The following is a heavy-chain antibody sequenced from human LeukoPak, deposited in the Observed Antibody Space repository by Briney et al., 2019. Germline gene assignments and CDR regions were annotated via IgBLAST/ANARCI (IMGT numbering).Heavy chain of an antibody. V-gene: IGHV4-30-2*01. J-gene: IGHJ4*02. CDR1: GGSISSGGYY. D-gene: IGHD6-13*01. CDR3: ARAHRSSWRYFDY. Sequence: SETLSLTCTVPGGSISSGGYYWSWIRQPPGKGLERIGYIYHSGSTYYNPSLKSRVTKSVDRSKNQFSLMLSSVTAADTAVYYCARAHRSSWRYFDYWGQGTLVTVSS. CDR2: IYHSGST.